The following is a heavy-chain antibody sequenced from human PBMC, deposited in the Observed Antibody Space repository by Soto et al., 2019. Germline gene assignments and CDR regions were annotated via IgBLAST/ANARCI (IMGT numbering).Heavy chain of an antibody. D-gene: IGHD2-21*02. Sequence: GASVKVSCKASGYTFTIYGISGVLQSPLQWLDWMGCISAYNGNTNYAKKLQGRVTMTTDTSTSTAYMELRSLRSDDTAVYYCARDTRLAYFGGDCYPDAFDIWGQGTMVTVSS. CDR2: ISAYNGNT. V-gene: IGHV1-18*04. CDR3: ARDTRLAYFGGDCYPDAFDI. CDR1: GYTFTIYG. J-gene: IGHJ3*02.